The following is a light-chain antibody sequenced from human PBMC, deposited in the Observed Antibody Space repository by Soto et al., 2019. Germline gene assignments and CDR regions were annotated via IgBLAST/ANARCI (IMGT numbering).Light chain of an antibody. CDR1: SRHSSYA. CDR2: LNSDGRH. CDR3: QTWGTGILV. Sequence: QSVLTQSPSASASLGASVKLTCTLSSRHSSYAIAWHKQQPEKGPRYLMKLNSDGRHTKGDGIPDRFSGSSSGTERYLTISSLQSEDEADYYCQTWGTGILVFGGGTKLTVL. V-gene: IGLV4-69*01. J-gene: IGLJ2*01.